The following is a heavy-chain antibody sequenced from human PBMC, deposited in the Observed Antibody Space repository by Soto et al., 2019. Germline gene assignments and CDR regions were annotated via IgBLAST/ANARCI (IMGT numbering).Heavy chain of an antibody. V-gene: IGHV1-18*01. CDR2: ISAYNGNT. CDR3: TRHDDYGVKGY. Sequence: ASVKVSCKASGYTFTSYGISWVRQAPEQGLEWMGWISAYNGNTNYAQKLQGRVTMTTDTSTSTAYMELNSLKTEDTAVYYCTRHDDYGVKGYWGQGTLVTVSS. CDR1: GYTFTSYG. D-gene: IGHD4-17*01. J-gene: IGHJ4*02.